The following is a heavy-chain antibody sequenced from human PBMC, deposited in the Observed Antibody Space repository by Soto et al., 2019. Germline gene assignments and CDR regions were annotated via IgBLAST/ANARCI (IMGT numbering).Heavy chain of an antibody. V-gene: IGHV4-39*01. J-gene: IGHJ4*02. Sequence: QLQLQESGPGLVKPSETLSLTCTVSGASISFSSYYWAWIRQPPGKGLEWIGSIYNSVTSYYNPSLKRRVIISVDPSKKQFPLKLSSVTAADLGVYYCARHEMVRRAVVYFDYWGGQGTLVTVSS. D-gene: IGHD3-10*01. CDR3: ARHEMVRRAVVYFDY. CDR2: IYNSVTS. CDR1: GASISFSSYY.